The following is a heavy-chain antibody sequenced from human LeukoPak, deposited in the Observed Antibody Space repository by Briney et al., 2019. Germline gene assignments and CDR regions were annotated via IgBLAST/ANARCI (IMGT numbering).Heavy chain of an antibody. CDR2: IYYSGST. CDR3: ARVSDSKGGDY. CDR1: GGSISSGDYY. D-gene: IGHD3-22*01. V-gene: IGHV4-30-4*01. Sequence: SETLSLTCTVSGGSISSGDYYWSWICQPPGKGLEWIGYIYYSGSTYYNPSLKSRVTISVDTSKNQFSLKLSSVTAADTAVYYCARVSDSKGGDYWGQGTLVTVSS. J-gene: IGHJ4*02.